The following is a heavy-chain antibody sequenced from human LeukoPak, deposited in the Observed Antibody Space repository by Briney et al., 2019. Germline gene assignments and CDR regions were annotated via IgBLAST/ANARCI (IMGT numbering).Heavy chain of an antibody. CDR2: ISSSSSTI. D-gene: IGHD3-10*01. CDR1: GFTFSSYG. CDR3: AKPPITMVRGVRVP. Sequence: GGSLRLSCAASGFTFSSYGMTWVRQAPGKGLEWVSYISSSSSTIYYADSVKGRFTISRDNSKNTLYLQMNSLRAEDTAVYYCAKPPITMVRGVRVPWGQGTLVTVSS. V-gene: IGHV3-48*01. J-gene: IGHJ5*02.